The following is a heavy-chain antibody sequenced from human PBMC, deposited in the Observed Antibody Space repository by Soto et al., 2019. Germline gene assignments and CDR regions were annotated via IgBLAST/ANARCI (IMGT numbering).Heavy chain of an antibody. D-gene: IGHD3-22*01. Sequence: QVQLVESGGGVVQPGRSLRLSCAASGFTFSSYGMHWVRQAPGKGLEWVAVIWYDGSNKYYADSVKGRFTISRDNSKNTLYLQMNSLRAEDTAVYYCARDWMKGSYYYDSSGYYSSAFDIWGQGTMVTVSS. CDR1: GFTFSSYG. J-gene: IGHJ3*02. V-gene: IGHV3-33*01. CDR3: ARDWMKGSYYYDSSGYYSSAFDI. CDR2: IWYDGSNK.